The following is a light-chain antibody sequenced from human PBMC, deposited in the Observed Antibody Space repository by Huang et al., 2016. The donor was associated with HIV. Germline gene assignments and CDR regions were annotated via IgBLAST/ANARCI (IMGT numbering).Light chain of an antibody. CDR1: QSVRSY. Sequence: EIVLTQSPATLSLSPGERATLSCRASQSVRSYLGWYQQKPGQAPRLLIDDASNRATGIPARFSGSGSGTDFTLTISSLEPEDFAVYHCQQRSNWPPRWTFGQGTKVEIK. CDR2: DAS. J-gene: IGKJ1*01. CDR3: QQRSNWPPRWT. V-gene: IGKV3-11*01.